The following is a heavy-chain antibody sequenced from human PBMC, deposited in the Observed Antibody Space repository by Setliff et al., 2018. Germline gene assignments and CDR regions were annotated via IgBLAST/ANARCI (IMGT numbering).Heavy chain of an antibody. Sequence: PSETLSLTCNVSGDSMSSYYWSWIRQAPGKGLEWLGYIQKRGPTTTKYNPSLGSRISMSLDTSKNQFSLQLSSVSDGDTAVYYCARDQFSSGWYGPPESYFDCWGQGILVTVSS. D-gene: IGHD6-19*01. CDR3: ARDQFSSGWYGPPESYFDC. V-gene: IGHV4-59*01. CDR2: IQKRGPTTT. CDR1: GDSMSSYY. J-gene: IGHJ4*02.